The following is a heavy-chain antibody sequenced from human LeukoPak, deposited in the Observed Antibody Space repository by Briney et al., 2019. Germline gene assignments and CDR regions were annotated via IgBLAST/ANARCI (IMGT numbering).Heavy chain of an antibody. J-gene: IGHJ6*02. CDR2: IIPIFGAA. D-gene: IGHD2-15*01. Sequence: SVKVSCKASGGTFSSYAISWVRQAPGQGLEWMGGIIPIFGAANYAQKFQGRVTITADESTSTAYMELSSLRSEDTAVYYCATVPNCSGGSCYPHYYYGMDVWGQGTTVTVSS. V-gene: IGHV1-69*13. CDR1: GGTFSSYA. CDR3: ATVPNCSGGSCYPHYYYGMDV.